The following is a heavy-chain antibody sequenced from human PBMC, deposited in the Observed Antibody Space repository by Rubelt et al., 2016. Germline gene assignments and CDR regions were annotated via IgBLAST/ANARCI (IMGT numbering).Heavy chain of an antibody. CDR2: INHSGST. D-gene: IGHD1/OR15-1a*01. V-gene: IGHV4-34*01. CDR1: GGSFSGYY. J-gene: IGHJ6*02. Sequence: QVQLQQWGAGLLKPSETLSLTCAVYGGSFSGYYWSWIRQHPGKGLEWIGEINHSGSTNYNPSLKSRVTISVDTSKNQFSLKLSSVTAAAPALYYCARDNLDKVGQSWCFYGMDVWGLGTAVTVSS. CDR3: ARDNLDKVGQSWCFYGMDV.